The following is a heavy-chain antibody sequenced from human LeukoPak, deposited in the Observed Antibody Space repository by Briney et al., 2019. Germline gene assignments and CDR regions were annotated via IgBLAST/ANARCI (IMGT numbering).Heavy chain of an antibody. CDR3: ARARGVIIESALDY. D-gene: IGHD3-10*01. CDR2: IIPIFGTA. V-gene: IGHV1-69*05. CDR1: GGTFTSYA. Sequence: GASVKLSCTASGGTFTSYAISWVRQAPGQGLEWRGGIIPIFGTANYAKKFQGRVTITTHESTSTAYTALSSLRSEDTAVYYCARARGVIIESALDYWGQGTLVTVSS. J-gene: IGHJ4*02.